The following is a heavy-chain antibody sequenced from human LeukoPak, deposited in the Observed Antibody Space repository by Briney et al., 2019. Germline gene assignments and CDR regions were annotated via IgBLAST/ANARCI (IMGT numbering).Heavy chain of an antibody. J-gene: IGHJ4*02. V-gene: IGHV3-30*02. CDR3: AKDLVGATHPYYFDY. CDR1: GFTFSSYG. Sequence: GGSLRLSCAASGFTFSSYGMQWVRQAPGKGLEWVAFIRYDGSNKYYADSVKGRFTISRDNSKNTLYLQMNSLRAEDTAVYYCAKDLVGATHPYYFDYWGQGTLVTVSS. CDR2: IRYDGSNK. D-gene: IGHD1-26*01.